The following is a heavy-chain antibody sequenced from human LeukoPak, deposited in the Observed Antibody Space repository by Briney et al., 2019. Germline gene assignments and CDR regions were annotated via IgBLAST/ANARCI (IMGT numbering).Heavy chain of an antibody. Sequence: PGGTLRLSCAASGFTFSSNGISWVRQAPGKGLEWVSAISGSGGSTYYADSVKGRFTISRDNSKNTLYLQMNSLRAEDTAVYYCAKGDGYNPSDYWGQGTLVTVSS. CDR2: ISGSGGST. CDR3: AKGDGYNPSDY. J-gene: IGHJ4*02. V-gene: IGHV3-23*01. CDR1: GFTFSSNG. D-gene: IGHD5-24*01.